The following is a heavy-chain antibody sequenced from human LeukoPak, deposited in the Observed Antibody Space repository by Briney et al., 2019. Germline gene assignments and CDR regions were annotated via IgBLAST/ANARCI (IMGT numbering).Heavy chain of an antibody. CDR3: ARGDPAPYYDFWSGYFPGNAFDI. CDR1: GYTFTSYG. Sequence: ASAKVSCKASGYTFTSYGISWVRQAPGQGLEWMGWISAYNGNTNYAQKLQGRVTMTTDTSTSTAYMELRSLRSDDTAVYYCARGDPAPYYDFWSGYFPGNAFDIWGQGTMVTVSS. D-gene: IGHD3-3*01. J-gene: IGHJ3*02. V-gene: IGHV1-18*01. CDR2: ISAYNGNT.